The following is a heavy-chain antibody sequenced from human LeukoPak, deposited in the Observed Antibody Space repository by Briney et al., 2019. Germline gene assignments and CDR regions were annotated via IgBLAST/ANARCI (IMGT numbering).Heavy chain of an antibody. D-gene: IGHD1-14*01. CDR2: VSFTSTYI. Sequence: PGGSLRLSCAASGFTFSSYTMNWARQAPGKGLEWVASVSFTSTYIYYADSVKGRFTISRDNAKNSLYLHMNSLRAEDTAVYYCARFFGLGTNDAFDIWGQGTMVTVSS. CDR3: ARFFGLGTNDAFDI. V-gene: IGHV3-21*01. CDR1: GFTFSSYT. J-gene: IGHJ3*02.